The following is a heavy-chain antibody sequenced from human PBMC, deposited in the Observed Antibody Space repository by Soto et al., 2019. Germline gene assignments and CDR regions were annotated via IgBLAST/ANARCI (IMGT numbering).Heavy chain of an antibody. CDR2: ISGSGGST. J-gene: IGHJ5*02. V-gene: IGHV3-23*01. CDR1: GFTFSSYA. CDR3: AKVAPDIVLVPAAMGWFA. D-gene: IGHD2-2*01. Sequence: GGSLRLSCAASGFTFSSYAMSWVRQAPGKGLEWVSAISGSGGSTYYADSVKGRFTISRDNSKNTLYLQMNSLRAEDTAVYYCAKVAPDIVLVPAAMGWFAWGQGTLVTVSS.